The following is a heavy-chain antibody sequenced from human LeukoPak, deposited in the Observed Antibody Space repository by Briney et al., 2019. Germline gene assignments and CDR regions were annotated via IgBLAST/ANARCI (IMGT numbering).Heavy chain of an antibody. CDR2: ISESGGST. Sequence: GGSLRLSCVVSGFTFSTSAMSWVRQAPGKGLEWVSGISESGGSTYYADSVKGRFTSSRDNSKNTLYLQMNGLRAEDTAVYYCARESYSSLDYWGQGTLVTVSS. V-gene: IGHV3-23*01. J-gene: IGHJ4*02. CDR1: GFTFSTSA. CDR3: ARESYSSLDY. D-gene: IGHD6-13*01.